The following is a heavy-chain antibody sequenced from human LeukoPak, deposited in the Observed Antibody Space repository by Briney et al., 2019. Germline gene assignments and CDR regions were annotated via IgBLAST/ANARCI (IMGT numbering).Heavy chain of an antibody. CDR1: GFTFDDYG. D-gene: IGHD3-22*01. Sequence: GGSLRLSCAASGFTFDDYGMSWVRQAPGKGLEWVSGINWNGGSTGYANSVKGRFTISRDNAKNSLYLQMNSLRAEDTAVYYCARMKPYYYDSSGSRSNGFDYWGQGTLVTVSS. J-gene: IGHJ4*02. CDR3: ARMKPYYYDSSGSRSNGFDY. CDR2: INWNGGST. V-gene: IGHV3-20*04.